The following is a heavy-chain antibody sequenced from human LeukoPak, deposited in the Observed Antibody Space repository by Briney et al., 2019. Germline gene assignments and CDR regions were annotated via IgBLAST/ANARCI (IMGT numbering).Heavy chain of an antibody. D-gene: IGHD2-2*01. CDR3: AKGYCRGNSCYDDRGAFDY. V-gene: IGHV4-38-2*02. CDR1: GYSISSGNY. CDR2: IYHSGST. J-gene: IGHJ4*02. Sequence: PSETLSLTCSVSGYSISSGNYWGWIRLPPGKGLQWIGSIYHSGSTYYNPSLKSRVTISVDTSKNQFSLKLSSVTAADTAVYYCAKGYCRGNSCYDDRGAFDYWGQGTLVTISS.